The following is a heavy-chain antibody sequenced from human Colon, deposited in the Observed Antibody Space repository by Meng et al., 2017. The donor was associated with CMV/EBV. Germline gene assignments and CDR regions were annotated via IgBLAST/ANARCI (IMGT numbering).Heavy chain of an antibody. Sequence: GGSLRLSCAASGFSFSDHYMDWVRQAPGKGLGWVAIISHDGTKKYYAESVKGRFSLSRDNSQNTVTVHMSSLRGDDTAVYYCARASNSSFDPWGQGTLVTVSS. CDR2: ISHDGTKK. V-gene: IGHV3-30*03. J-gene: IGHJ5*02. D-gene: IGHD4-11*01. CDR3: ARASNSSFDP. CDR1: GFSFSDHY.